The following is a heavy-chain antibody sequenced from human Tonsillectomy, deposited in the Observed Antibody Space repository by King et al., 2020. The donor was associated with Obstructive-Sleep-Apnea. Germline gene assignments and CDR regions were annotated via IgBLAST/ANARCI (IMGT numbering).Heavy chain of an antibody. CDR1: GYSISIGYY. CDR3: VREEGTAPYNWFDP. J-gene: IGHJ5*02. D-gene: IGHD2-21*02. V-gene: IGHV4-38-2*02. Sequence: VQLQESGPGLVKPSETLSLTCTVSGYSISIGYYWGWIRQPPGKGLEWIGSIYHSGSTYYNPSLKSRVTISVDTSKNQFSLKLSSVTAADTAVYYCVREEGTAPYNWFDPWGQGTLVTVSS. CDR2: IYHSGST.